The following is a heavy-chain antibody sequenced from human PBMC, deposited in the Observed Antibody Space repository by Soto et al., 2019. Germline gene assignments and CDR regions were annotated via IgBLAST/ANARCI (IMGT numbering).Heavy chain of an antibody. Sequence: GGSLRLSCAASGFTFSSYAMSWVRQAPGKGLEWVSAISGSGGSTYYADSVKGRFTISRDNSKNTLYLQMNSLRAEDTAVYYCAKMERYYDSSGYYYLYWGQGTLVTVSS. CDR3: AKMERYYDSSGYYYLY. CDR1: GFTFSSYA. J-gene: IGHJ4*02. CDR2: ISGSGGST. V-gene: IGHV3-23*01. D-gene: IGHD3-22*01.